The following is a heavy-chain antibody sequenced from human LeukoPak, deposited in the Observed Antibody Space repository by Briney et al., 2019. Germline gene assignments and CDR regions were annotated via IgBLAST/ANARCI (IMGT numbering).Heavy chain of an antibody. CDR2: IRYDGSNK. Sequence: GGSLSLSCAAYGFTCSNYGIHWVRQAPGKGLEGVAVIRYDGSNKYYADSVRGRFTSSRDNSKNTLYLQMNSLRAEDTAVYYCAKGADTATVTWFDYWGQGTLVAVSS. CDR1: GFTCSNYG. V-gene: IGHV3-33*06. CDR3: AKGADTATVTWFDY. J-gene: IGHJ4*02. D-gene: IGHD5-18*01.